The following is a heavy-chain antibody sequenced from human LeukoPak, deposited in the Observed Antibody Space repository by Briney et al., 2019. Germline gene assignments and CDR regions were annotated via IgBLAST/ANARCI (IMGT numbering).Heavy chain of an antibody. CDR1: GASMSSFY. CDR2: IYSSGST. CDR3: SREGRWLQLGFDY. D-gene: IGHD5-24*01. J-gene: IGHJ4*02. V-gene: IGHV4-59*01. Sequence: SETLSLTCTVSGASMSSFYWSWIRQSPGKGLEWIGYIYSSGSTNYNPSLKSRVTISVDTSKSQFSLKLSSVTAADTAVYFCSREGRWLQLGFDYWGRGTLVTVSS.